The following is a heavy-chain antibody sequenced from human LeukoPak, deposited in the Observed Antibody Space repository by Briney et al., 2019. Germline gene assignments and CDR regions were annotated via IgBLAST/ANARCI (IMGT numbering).Heavy chain of an antibody. CDR1: GFTASSNY. J-gene: IGHJ6*03. D-gene: IGHD6-6*01. CDR2: IYSGGST. V-gene: IGHV3-53*01. CDR3: ARNIAARPYYYYYMDV. Sequence: GGSLRLSCAASGFTASSNYMSWVRQAPGKGLEWVSVIYSGGSTYYADSVKGRFTISRDNSKNTLYLQMNSLRAEDTAVYYCARNIAARPYYYYYMDVWGKGTTVTVSS.